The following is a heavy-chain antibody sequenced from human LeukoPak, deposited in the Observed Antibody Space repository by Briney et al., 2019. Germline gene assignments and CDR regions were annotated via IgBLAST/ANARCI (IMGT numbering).Heavy chain of an antibody. CDR3: ANSYAFDY. D-gene: IGHD1-26*01. Sequence: SETLCRTRAGYGGSFSGYYGSWIRQPPGKRLEWKGEINRSGSTNYNPSLKSRVNISVDTSKHQSYLELGSVTAGDTAVYYCANSYAFDYWGQGTMVTV. V-gene: IGHV4-34*01. J-gene: IGHJ4*02. CDR2: INRSGST. CDR1: GGSFSGYY.